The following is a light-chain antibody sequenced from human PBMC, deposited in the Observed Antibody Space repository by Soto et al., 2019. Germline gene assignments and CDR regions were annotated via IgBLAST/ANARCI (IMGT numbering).Light chain of an antibody. V-gene: IGKV3-20*01. CDR2: GAS. CDR3: QQYDSSPYT. J-gene: IGKJ2*01. CDR1: QSLTTNY. Sequence: EIVLTQSPGTLSLSPGDRATLTCRASQSLTTNYLAWYQQRPGQAPRLLISGASTRATGIPDRFSGSGSGNDFTLTISRLEPEDFAVYYCQQYDSSPYTFGQGTKVDIK.